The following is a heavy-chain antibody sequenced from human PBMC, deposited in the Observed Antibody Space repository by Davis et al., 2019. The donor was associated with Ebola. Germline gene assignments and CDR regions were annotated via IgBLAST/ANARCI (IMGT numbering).Heavy chain of an antibody. CDR3: ARDGYYDFWPWWFDP. CDR1: GGSISSSSYY. CDR2: IYYSGST. V-gene: IGHV4-39*07. Sequence: PGGSLRLSCTVSGGSISSSSYYWGWIRQPPGKGLEWIGSIYYSGSTYYNPSLKSRVTISVDTSKNQFSLKLSSVTAADTAVYYCARDGYYDFWPWWFDPWGQGTLVTVSS. D-gene: IGHD3-3*01. J-gene: IGHJ5*02.